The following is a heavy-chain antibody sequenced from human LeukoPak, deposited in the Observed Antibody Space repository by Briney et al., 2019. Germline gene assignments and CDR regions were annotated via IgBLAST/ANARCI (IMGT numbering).Heavy chain of an antibody. V-gene: IGHV4-59*01. CDR1: GGSISSYY. CDR3: ASTRFRWGVDPYFDY. D-gene: IGHD3-10*01. CDR2: IYYSGST. Sequence: SETVSLTCTVSGGSISSYYWSWIRQPPGKGLEWIGYIYYSGSTNYNPSLKSRVTISVDTSKNQFSLKLSSVTAADTAVYYCASTRFRWGVDPYFDYWGQGTLVTVSS. J-gene: IGHJ4*02.